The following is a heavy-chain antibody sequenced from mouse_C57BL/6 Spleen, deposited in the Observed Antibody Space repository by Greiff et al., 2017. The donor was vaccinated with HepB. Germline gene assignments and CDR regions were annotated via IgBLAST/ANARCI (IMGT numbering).Heavy chain of an antibody. CDR1: GYTFTDYE. Sequence: QVQLKQSGAELVRPGASVTLSCKASGYTFTDYEMHWVKQTPVHGLEWIGAIDPETGGTAYNQKFKGKAILTADKSSSTAYMELRSLTSEDSAVYYCTRNPNSNYNYWGQGTTLTVSS. V-gene: IGHV1-15*01. CDR2: IDPETGGT. D-gene: IGHD2-5*01. J-gene: IGHJ2*01. CDR3: TRNPNSNYNY.